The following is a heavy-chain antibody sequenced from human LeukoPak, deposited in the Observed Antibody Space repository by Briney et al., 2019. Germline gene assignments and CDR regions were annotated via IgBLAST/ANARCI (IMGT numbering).Heavy chain of an antibody. CDR3: ARTGRGGYSYGCLDY. J-gene: IGHJ4*02. D-gene: IGHD5-18*01. V-gene: IGHV4-59*01. Sequence: SETLSLTCTVSGGSISSYYWSWIRQPPGKGLEWIGYIYYSGSTNYKPSLKSRVTISVDMSKNQFSLKLSSVTAADTAVYYCARTGRGGYSYGCLDYWGQGTLVTASS. CDR1: GGSISSYY. CDR2: IYYSGST.